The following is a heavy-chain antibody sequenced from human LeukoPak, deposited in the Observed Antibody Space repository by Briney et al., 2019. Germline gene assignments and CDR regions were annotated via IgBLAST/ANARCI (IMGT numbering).Heavy chain of an antibody. D-gene: IGHD3-3*01. Sequence: ASVKVSCKASGYTFTSYGISWVRQAPGQGLEWMGWISAYNGNTNYAQKLQGRVTMTTDTSTSTAYMELRSLRSDDTAVYYCARDPSGRLRFLEWPTYYYYYMDVWGKGTTVTVSS. CDR3: ARDPSGRLRFLEWPTYYYYYMDV. V-gene: IGHV1-18*01. CDR2: ISAYNGNT. CDR1: GYTFTSYG. J-gene: IGHJ6*03.